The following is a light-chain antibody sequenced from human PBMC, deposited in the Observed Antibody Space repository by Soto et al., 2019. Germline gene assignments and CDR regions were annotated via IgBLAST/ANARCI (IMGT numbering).Light chain of an antibody. Sequence: EIVLTQSPGTLALSPGERATLSCRASQSVSTNLAWYQQKPGQPPRVLIYGASTRATGIPDRFSGSGSGTDFTLTITRLEPEDFAVYYCQQYGSSPRTFGQGTRLENK. V-gene: IGKV3-20*01. J-gene: IGKJ5*01. CDR1: QSVSTN. CDR3: QQYGSSPRT. CDR2: GAS.